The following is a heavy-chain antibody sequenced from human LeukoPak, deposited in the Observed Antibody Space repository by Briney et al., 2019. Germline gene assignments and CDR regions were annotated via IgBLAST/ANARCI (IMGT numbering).Heavy chain of an antibody. CDR3: VSFYDTY. CDR2: INSDVKWP. D-gene: IGHD2/OR15-2a*01. J-gene: IGHJ4*02. Sequence: GGSLRLVCAASGNFAMHSVRQAPGKGRVCISHINSDVKWPIYAYSDKCQFTISKDNTNNTVYLKINNLRAEDTAVYYCVSFYDTYWGRGTLVTVSS. CDR1: GNFA. V-gene: IGHV3-74*01.